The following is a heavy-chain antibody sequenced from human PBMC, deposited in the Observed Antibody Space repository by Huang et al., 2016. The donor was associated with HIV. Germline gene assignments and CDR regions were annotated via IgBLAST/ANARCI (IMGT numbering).Heavy chain of an antibody. J-gene: IGHJ6*02. V-gene: IGHV3-21*06. Sequence: EVQLVESGGGLVKPGGSLRLSCVASGFTLSSYRMNWVRQAPGKVLGWVGCISSSDYYIDYADSVKGRFNISRDNAKNSLYLHMSSLRAEDTAVYYCVREGYVFRDYGMDVWGQGTTVTVSS. CDR2: ISSSDYYI. D-gene: IGHD3-10*02. CDR3: VREGYVFRDYGMDV. CDR1: GFTLSSYR.